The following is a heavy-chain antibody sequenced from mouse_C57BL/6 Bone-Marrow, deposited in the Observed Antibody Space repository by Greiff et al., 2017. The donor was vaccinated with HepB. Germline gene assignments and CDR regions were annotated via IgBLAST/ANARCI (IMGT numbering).Heavy chain of an antibody. CDR3: AREDGSYDGSDY. Sequence: QVQLQQSGAELVKPGASVKLSCKASGYTFTSYWMQWVKQRPGQGLEWIGEIDPSDSYTNYNQKFKGKATLTVDTSSSTAYMQLSSLTSEDSAVYYCAREDGSYDGSDYWGQGTTLTVSS. J-gene: IGHJ2*01. V-gene: IGHV1-50*01. CDR1: GYTFTSYW. D-gene: IGHD2-12*01. CDR2: IDPSDSYT.